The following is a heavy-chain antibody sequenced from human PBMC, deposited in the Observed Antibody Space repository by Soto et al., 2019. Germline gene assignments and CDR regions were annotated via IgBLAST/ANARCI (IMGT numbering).Heavy chain of an antibody. V-gene: IGHV3-23*01. CDR1: GFTFSNFA. CDR3: AKGKTSGWYYFDY. J-gene: IGHJ4*02. D-gene: IGHD6-19*01. CDR2: ISASGRDI. Sequence: GSLRLSCGASGFTFSNFAMSWVRQAPGRGLEWVSGISASGRDIHYADSVKDRFTVSRDNSKNTLYLQMNSLRAEDTAIYYCAKGKTSGWYYFDYWGQGALVTVSS.